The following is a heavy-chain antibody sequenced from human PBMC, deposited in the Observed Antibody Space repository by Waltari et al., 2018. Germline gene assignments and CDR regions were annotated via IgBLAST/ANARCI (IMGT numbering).Heavy chain of an antibody. J-gene: IGHJ4*02. Sequence: EVQLVESGGGLVKPGGTLRLSCAASGFSFSNAWMSWVGQAQGKGLEWVGRIKSKTDDGTTDYAAPVKGRFTISRDDSKNTLYLHMTSLKTEDTAVYYCTTLSLGYWGQGTLVTVSS. CDR3: TTLSLGY. V-gene: IGHV3-15*01. CDR1: GFSFSNAW. CDR2: IKSKTDDGTT.